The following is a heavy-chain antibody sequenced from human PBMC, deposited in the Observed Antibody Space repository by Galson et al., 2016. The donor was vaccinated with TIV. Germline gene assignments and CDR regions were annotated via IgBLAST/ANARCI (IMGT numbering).Heavy chain of an antibody. Sequence: LSLTCSVSGGSVSRYYWGWVRQSPGKGLEWIGRIFTDGTTTYNPSLKSRVAISVDTSRRQFSLRLRSVTAADTALNYCATVNTNSRKYFDYWGQGIQVTVS. J-gene: IGHJ4*02. D-gene: IGHD5-18*01. CDR1: GGSVSRYY. V-gene: IGHV4-4*07. CDR3: ATVNTNSRKYFDY. CDR2: IFTDGTT.